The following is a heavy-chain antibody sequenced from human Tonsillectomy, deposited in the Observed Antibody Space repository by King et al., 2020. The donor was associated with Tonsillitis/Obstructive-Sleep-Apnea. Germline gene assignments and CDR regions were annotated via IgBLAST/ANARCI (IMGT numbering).Heavy chain of an antibody. J-gene: IGHJ4*02. D-gene: IGHD3-10*01. CDR3: TRVGYGSGRYYFFDY. Sequence: DVQLVESGGGLVQPGRSLRLSCTASGFTFGDYAMSWVRQAPGKGLEWVGFIRSKAYGGTTDYAASVKGRLTISRDDSKSIAYLQMNSLKTEDTAVYYCTRVGYGSGRYYFFDYWGQGTLVTVSS. V-gene: IGHV3-49*04. CDR1: GFTFGDYA. CDR2: IRSKAYGGTT.